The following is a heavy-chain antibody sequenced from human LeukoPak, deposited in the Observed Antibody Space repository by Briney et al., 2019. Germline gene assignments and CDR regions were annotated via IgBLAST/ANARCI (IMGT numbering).Heavy chain of an antibody. CDR3: TRGAIRYCTGGTCYLLNY. J-gene: IGHJ4*02. CDR1: GGTFSSYA. V-gene: IGHV1-69*05. Sequence: ASVKVSCKASGGTFSSYAINWVRQAPGQGLEWMGGIVPISGTANYAQRFQGRVTITTDESTSTAHMELSNLMSADTAVYFRTRGAIRYCTGGTCYLLNYWGQGTLVTVSS. CDR2: IVPISGTA. D-gene: IGHD2-15*01.